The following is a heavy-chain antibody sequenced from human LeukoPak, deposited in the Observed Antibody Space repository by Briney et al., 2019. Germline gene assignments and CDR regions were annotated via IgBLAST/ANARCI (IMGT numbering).Heavy chain of an antibody. CDR3: ARQYSSGWYVNYYMDV. CDR2: INPSGGST. CDR1: GYTFTSYY. D-gene: IGHD6-19*01. V-gene: IGHV1-46*01. Sequence: ASVKVSCKASGYTFTSYYMHWVRQAPGQGLEWMGIINPSGGSTSYAQKFQGRDTMTRDMSTSTVYMELSSLRSEDTAVYYCARQYSSGWYVNYYMDVWGKGTTVTVSS. J-gene: IGHJ6*03.